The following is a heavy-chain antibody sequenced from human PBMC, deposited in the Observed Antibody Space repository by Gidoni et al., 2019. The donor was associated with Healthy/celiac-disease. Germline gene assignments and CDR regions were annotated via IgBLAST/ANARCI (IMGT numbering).Heavy chain of an antibody. CDR1: GGPFSSYA. J-gene: IGHJ4*02. CDR2: IIPILGIA. CDR3: ARDEYSTSAGNFDY. Sequence: QVQLVQSGAEVKTPGSSVKVSCKASGGPFSSYAISWVRQAPGQGLEWMGRIIPILGIANYAQKFQGRVTITADKSTSTAYMELSSLRSEDTAVYYCARDEYSTSAGNFDYWGQGTLVTVSS. D-gene: IGHD6-6*01. V-gene: IGHV1-69*04.